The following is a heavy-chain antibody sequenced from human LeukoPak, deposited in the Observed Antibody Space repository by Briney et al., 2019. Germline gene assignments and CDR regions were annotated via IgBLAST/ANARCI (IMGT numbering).Heavy chain of an antibody. V-gene: IGHV4-59*08. D-gene: IGHD1-1*01. CDR1: GASISNYH. CDR2: IHSSGST. CDR3: ARHWGAPLSGTTYHYHYMDV. J-gene: IGHJ6*03. Sequence: PSETLSLTCTVSGASISNYHWGWFRQPPGRGLEWIGYIHSSGSTENNPSLKSRVSISIDTSKNQFSLRLFSVTAADTAAYYCARHWGAPLSGTTYHYHYMDVWGKGTSVTVSS.